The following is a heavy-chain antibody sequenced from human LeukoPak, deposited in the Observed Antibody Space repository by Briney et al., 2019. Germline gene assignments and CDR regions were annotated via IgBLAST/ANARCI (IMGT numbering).Heavy chain of an antibody. Sequence: GGSLRLSCAASGFTFSSYSMTRVRQAPGKGLEWVSSISSSSSYIYYADSVKGRFTISRDNAKNSLYLQMNSLRAEDTAVYYCARGGYSGSYWDYWGQGTLVTVSS. CDR1: GFTFSSYS. CDR2: ISSSSSYI. V-gene: IGHV3-21*01. D-gene: IGHD1-26*01. J-gene: IGHJ4*02. CDR3: ARGGYSGSYWDY.